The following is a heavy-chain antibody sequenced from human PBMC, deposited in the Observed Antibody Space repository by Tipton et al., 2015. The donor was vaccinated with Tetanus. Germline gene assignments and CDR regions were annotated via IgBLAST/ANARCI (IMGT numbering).Heavy chain of an antibody. Sequence: WVRQAPGKGLEWVSAISGSGGSTYYADSVKGRFTISRDNSKNTLYLQMNSLRAEDTAVYYCAKDHAPQTTVTITLYYYYGMDVWGQGTTVTVSS. CDR2: ISGSGGST. V-gene: IGHV3-23*01. CDR3: AKDHAPQTTVTITLYYYYGMDV. J-gene: IGHJ6*02. D-gene: IGHD4-17*01.